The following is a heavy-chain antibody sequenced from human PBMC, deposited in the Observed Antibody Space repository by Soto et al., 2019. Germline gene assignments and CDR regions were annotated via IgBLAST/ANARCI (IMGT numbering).Heavy chain of an antibody. CDR3: ARSPHIVVVPAANFGMDV. V-gene: IGHV3-33*01. CDR1: GFTFSSYG. CDR2: IWYDGSNK. J-gene: IGHJ6*02. Sequence: PGGSLRLSYAASGFTFSSYGMHWVRQAPGKGLEWVAVIWYDGSNKYYADSVKGRFTISRDNSKSTLYLQMNSLRAEDTAVYYCARSPHIVVVPAANFGMDVWGQGTTVTVSS. D-gene: IGHD2-2*01.